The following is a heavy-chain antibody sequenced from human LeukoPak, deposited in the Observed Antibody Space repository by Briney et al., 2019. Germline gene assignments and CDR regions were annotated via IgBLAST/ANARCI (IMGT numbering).Heavy chain of an antibody. CDR1: GYTFTGYY. J-gene: IGHJ4*02. CDR2: FNPNSGGT. Sequence: ASVKVSCKASGYTFTGYYMHWVRQAPGQGLEWMGRFNPNSGGTNYAQKFQGRVTMTRDTSISTAYMELSRLRSDDTAVYYCARDPPRVAAAAYADYWGQGTLVTVSS. CDR3: ARDPPRVAAAAYADY. V-gene: IGHV1-2*06. D-gene: IGHD6-13*01.